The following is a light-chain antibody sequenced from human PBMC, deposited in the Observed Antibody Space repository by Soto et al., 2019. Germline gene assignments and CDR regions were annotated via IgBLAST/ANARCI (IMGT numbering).Light chain of an antibody. J-gene: IGKJ4*01. Sequence: DIQMTQSPSSLSASVGDRVTITCQASQDISNYLNWYQQKPGKAPKLLIYDASNLETGVPSRFSGSGSGTDFTFTISSLQPEGIATYYCQQYDNLLSFGGGT. CDR3: QQYDNLLS. V-gene: IGKV1-33*01. CDR2: DAS. CDR1: QDISNY.